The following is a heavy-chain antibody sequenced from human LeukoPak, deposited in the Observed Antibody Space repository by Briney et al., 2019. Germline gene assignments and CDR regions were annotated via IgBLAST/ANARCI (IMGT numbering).Heavy chain of an antibody. CDR3: ARNTGYCSSTSCYDWFDP. V-gene: IGHV1-18*01. J-gene: IGHJ5*02. CDR1: GYTFTSYG. CDR2: ISAYNGNT. D-gene: IGHD2-2*01. Sequence: ASVKVSCKASGYTFTSYGINWVRQAPGQALEWMGWISAYNGNTNYAQKLQGRVTMTTDTSTSTAYMELRSLRSDDTAVYYCARNTGYCSSTSCYDWFDPWGQGTLVTVPS.